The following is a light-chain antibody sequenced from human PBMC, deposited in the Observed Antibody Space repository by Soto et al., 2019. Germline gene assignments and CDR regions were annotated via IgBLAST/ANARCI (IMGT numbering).Light chain of an antibody. Sequence: DIQMTQSPSSLSASVGDRVTITCRASQSISTYLNWYQQKPGKAPKLLIYAAFSLQSGVPSRFSGSGSGTDFTLTISSLQSEDFATYYCHQCYSISRTCGQGTKVVIK. J-gene: IGKJ1*01. CDR2: AAF. CDR3: HQCYSISRT. CDR1: QSISTY. V-gene: IGKV1-39*01.